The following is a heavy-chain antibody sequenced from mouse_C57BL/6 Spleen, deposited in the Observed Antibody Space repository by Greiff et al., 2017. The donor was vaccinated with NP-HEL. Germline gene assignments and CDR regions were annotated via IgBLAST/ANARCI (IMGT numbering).Heavy chain of an antibody. CDR1: GYTFTDYN. J-gene: IGHJ4*01. CDR3: ARGGQYYSNYVGDYYAMDY. CDR2: INPNNGGT. V-gene: IGHV1-22*01. Sequence: VQLQQSGPELVKPGASVKMSCKASGYTFTDYNMHWVKQSHGKSLEWIGYINPNNGGTSYNQKFKGKATLTVNKSSSPAYMELRSLTSEDSAVYYCARGGQYYSNYVGDYYAMDYWGQGTSVTVSS. D-gene: IGHD2-5*01.